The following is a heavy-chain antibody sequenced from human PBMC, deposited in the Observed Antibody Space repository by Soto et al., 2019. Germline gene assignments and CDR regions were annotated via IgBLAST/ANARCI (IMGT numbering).Heavy chain of an antibody. V-gene: IGHV3-21*01. D-gene: IGHD5-12*01. CDR1: GFTFSSYS. J-gene: IGHJ5*02. CDR2: ISSSSSYI. CDR3: APTVDIVATIESWFDP. Sequence: GGSLRLSCAASGFTFSSYSMNWVRQAPGKGLEWVSSISSSSSYIYYADSVKGRFTISRDNAKNSLYLQMNSLRAEDTAVYYCAPTVDIVATIESWFDPWGQGTLVTVSS.